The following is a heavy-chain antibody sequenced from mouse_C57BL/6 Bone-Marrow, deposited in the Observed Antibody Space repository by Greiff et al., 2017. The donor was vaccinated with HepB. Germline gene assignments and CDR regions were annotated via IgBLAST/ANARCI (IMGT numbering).Heavy chain of an antibody. Sequence: VQLQQSGAELVRPGASVKLSCTASGFNIKDDYMHWVKQRPEQGLEWIGWIDPENGDTEYASKFQGKATITADTSSNTAYLQLSSLTSEDTAVYYCTTSSNSYAMDYWGQGTSVTVSS. CDR1: GFNIKDDY. V-gene: IGHV14-4*01. CDR2: IDPENGDT. CDR3: TTSSNSYAMDY. D-gene: IGHD2-5*01. J-gene: IGHJ4*01.